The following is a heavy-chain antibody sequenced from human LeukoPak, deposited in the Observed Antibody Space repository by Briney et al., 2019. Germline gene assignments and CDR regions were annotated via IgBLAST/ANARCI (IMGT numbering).Heavy chain of an antibody. CDR2: IKGDGSGP. J-gene: IGHJ4*02. V-gene: IGHV3-74*01. D-gene: IGHD3-22*01. Sequence: GGSLRLSCAASGFAFSNYWMHWVRQAPGKGLVWVSRIKGDGSGPIYADSVKGRFTISRDNSKNTLYLQMNSLRAEDTAVYYCAKGYYYDSSGYYNSYYFDYWGQGTLVTVSS. CDR1: GFAFSNYW. CDR3: AKGYYYDSSGYYNSYYFDY.